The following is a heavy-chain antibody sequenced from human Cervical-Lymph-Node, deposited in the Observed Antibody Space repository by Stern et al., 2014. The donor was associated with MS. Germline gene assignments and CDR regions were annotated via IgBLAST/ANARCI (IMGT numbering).Heavy chain of an antibody. CDR2: IYTRGRP. J-gene: IGHJ4*02. CDR3: ARGGRTGTMTYDY. Sequence: QVQLQESGPGLVKPSQTLSLTCTVSGGSLRSGSYYWSWIRQPAGKGLEWIGRIYTRGRPNYNLSLKSRVTISVDTSKNHFSLRLSSVTAADTAVYYCARGGRTGTMTYDYWGQGNLVTVSS. D-gene: IGHD1-1*01. V-gene: IGHV4-61*02. CDR1: GGSLRSGSYY.